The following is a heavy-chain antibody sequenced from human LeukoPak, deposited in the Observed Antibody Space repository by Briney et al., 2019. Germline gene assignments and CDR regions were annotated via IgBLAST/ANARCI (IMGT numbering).Heavy chain of an antibody. CDR1: GFTFSSYW. CDR3: ARPDSSGYNWFDP. J-gene: IGHJ5*02. CDR2: INSDGSST. Sequence: GGSLRLSCAASGFTFSSYWMHWVRQAPGKGPVWVSRINSDGSSTSYADSVKGRFTISRDNAKNTLYLQMNSLRAEDTAVYYCARPDSSGYNWFDPWGQGTLVTVSS. D-gene: IGHD3-22*01. V-gene: IGHV3-74*01.